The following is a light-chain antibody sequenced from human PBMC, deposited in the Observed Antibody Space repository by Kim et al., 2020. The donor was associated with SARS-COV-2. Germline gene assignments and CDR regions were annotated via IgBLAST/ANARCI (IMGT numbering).Light chain of an antibody. CDR3: AAWDDSLSVVV. CDR2: RNN. V-gene: IGLV1-47*01. CDR1: SSSIGSDY. J-gene: IGLJ2*01. Sequence: GQRVTIACSGTSSSIGSDYVYWYQQLPGTAPKLLIYRNNQRPSGVPDRFSGSKSGTSASLAISGLRSEDEAGYYCAAWDDSLSVVVFGGGTQLTVL.